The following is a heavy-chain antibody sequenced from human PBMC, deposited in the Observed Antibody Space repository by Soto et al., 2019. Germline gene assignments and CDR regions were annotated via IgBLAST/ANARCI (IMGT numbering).Heavy chain of an antibody. J-gene: IGHJ6*02. CDR3: ARQGSYYGSGSYDYYYGMDV. CDR2: IDPSDSYT. CDR1: GYSFTSYW. D-gene: IGHD3-10*01. Sequence: AALKISCKGSGYSFTSYWISWVRQMPGKGLEWMGRIDPSDSYTNYSPSFQGHVTISADKSISTAYLQWSSLKASDTAMYYCARQGSYYGSGSYDYYYGMDVWGQGTTVTVSS. V-gene: IGHV5-10-1*01.